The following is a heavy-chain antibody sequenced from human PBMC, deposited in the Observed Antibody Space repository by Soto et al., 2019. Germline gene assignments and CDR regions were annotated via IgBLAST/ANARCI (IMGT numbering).Heavy chain of an antibody. Sequence: PSETLSLTCTVSGGSMTSYYWSWIRQPPGKGLEWIGFIYYTGNTKYNASLKSRVTISVDTSKNLFSLKLKSVTAADTAVYYCARVSADTRTYFFDSWGQGALVTVSS. J-gene: IGHJ4*02. D-gene: IGHD5-18*01. CDR3: ARVSADTRTYFFDS. CDR2: IYYTGNT. CDR1: GGSMTSYY. V-gene: IGHV4-59*08.